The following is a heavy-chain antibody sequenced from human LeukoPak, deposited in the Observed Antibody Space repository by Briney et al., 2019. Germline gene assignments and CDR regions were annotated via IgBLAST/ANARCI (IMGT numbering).Heavy chain of an antibody. CDR1: GYSFVNYW. V-gene: IGHV5-51*01. Sequence: GESLKISCKGSGYSFVNYWIGWVRQMPGKGLEWMGILYPGDSETRYSPSFQGQVTISVDKSIRTAFLQWSSLKASDTAIYYCARATGDDGYFDYWGQGTLVTVSS. J-gene: IGHJ4*02. CDR2: LYPGDSET. CDR3: ARATGDDGYFDY.